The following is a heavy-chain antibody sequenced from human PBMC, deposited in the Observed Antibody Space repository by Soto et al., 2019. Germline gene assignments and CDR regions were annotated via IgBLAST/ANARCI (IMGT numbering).Heavy chain of an antibody. J-gene: IGHJ4*02. CDR2: IYWDDGN. D-gene: IGHD3-16*02. CDR3: IKRPGHRNYYFDY. CDR1: GFSLSTSGVA. V-gene: IGHV2-5*02. Sequence: QITLKESGPMVVNPTQTLTLTCTFSGFSLSTSGVAVGWIRQPPGKALEWLALIYWDDGNRYSPSLKSRLIITKDTSKDQVVLTVNNMDPADTATYYYIKRPGHRNYYFDYWGQGILVTVSS.